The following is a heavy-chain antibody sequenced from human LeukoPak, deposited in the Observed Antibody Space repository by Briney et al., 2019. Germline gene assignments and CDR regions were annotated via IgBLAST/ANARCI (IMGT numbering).Heavy chain of an antibody. CDR3: ARDLVTVTKGFDI. Sequence: SETLSLTCTVSGGSISSYHWSWIRQPPGKGLEWIGYIYYSGSTNYNPSLKSRVTISVDTSKNQFSLKLSSVTAADTAVYYCARDLVTVTKGFDIWGQGTMVSVSS. D-gene: IGHD4-17*01. CDR2: IYYSGST. J-gene: IGHJ3*02. CDR1: GGSISSYH. V-gene: IGHV4-59*01.